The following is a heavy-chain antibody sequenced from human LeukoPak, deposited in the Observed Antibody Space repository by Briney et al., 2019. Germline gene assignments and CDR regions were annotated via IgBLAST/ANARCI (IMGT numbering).Heavy chain of an antibody. CDR1: GDSVSSNSAA. D-gene: IGHD6-13*01. J-gene: IGHJ1*01. CDR3: ARERLRGTRYSSSWYFSFQH. Sequence: SQTLSLTCAISGDSVSSNSAAWNWIRQSPSRGLEWLGRTYYRSKWYNDYAVSVKSRITINPDTSKNQFSLQLNSVTPEDTAVYYCARERLRGTRYSSSWYFSFQHWGQGTLVTVSS. CDR2: TYYRSKWYN. V-gene: IGHV6-1*01.